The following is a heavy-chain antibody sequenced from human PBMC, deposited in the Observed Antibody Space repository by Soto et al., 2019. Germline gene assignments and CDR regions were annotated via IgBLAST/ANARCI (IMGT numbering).Heavy chain of an antibody. D-gene: IGHD1-1*01. CDR3: ARGQLERIFDY. CDR1: GFTFSSYS. CDR2: ISSSSSYI. J-gene: IGHJ4*02. Sequence: EVQLVESGGGLVKPGGSLRLSCAASGFTFSSYSMNWVRQAPGKGLEWVSSISSSSSYIYYADSVKGRFTISRDNAKNSLYLQTNSLRAEDTAVYYCARGQLERIFDYWGQGTLVTVSS. V-gene: IGHV3-21*01.